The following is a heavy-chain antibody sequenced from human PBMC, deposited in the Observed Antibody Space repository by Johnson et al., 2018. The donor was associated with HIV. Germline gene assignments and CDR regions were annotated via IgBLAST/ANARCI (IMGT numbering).Heavy chain of an antibody. V-gene: IGHV3-13*01. J-gene: IGHJ3*02. CDR1: GFIFSSYD. Sequence: EVQLVESGGGLVQPGGSLRLSCAASGFIFSSYDMHWVRQATGKGLEWVSGIGSSGDTYYQGSVKGRFTVSRTNAKNSFHLQMNSLRAGDTAVYYCARAGDYDILTGSLLRGAFDIWGQGTMVTFSS. CDR2: IGSSGDT. CDR3: ARAGDYDILTGSLLRGAFDI. D-gene: IGHD3-9*01.